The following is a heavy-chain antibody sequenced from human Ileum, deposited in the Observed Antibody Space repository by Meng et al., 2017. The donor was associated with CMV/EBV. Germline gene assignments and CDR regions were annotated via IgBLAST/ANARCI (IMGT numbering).Heavy chain of an antibody. CDR3: AKEGGVYFDY. J-gene: IGHJ4*02. Sequence: GELVGSGGGVVQPGGSLRLSCAASGFGFSGYGMHWVRQAPGKGLEWVAFIRSNGNTKYYADSVKGRFTISRDNSKNTMYLQVNSLRPEDTAIYYCAKEGGVYFDYWGQGILVTVSS. CDR2: IRSNGNTK. V-gene: IGHV3-30*02. CDR1: GFGFSGYG. D-gene: IGHD6-25*01.